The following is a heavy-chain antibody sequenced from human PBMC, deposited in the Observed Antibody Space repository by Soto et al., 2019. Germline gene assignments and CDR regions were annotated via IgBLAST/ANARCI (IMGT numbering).Heavy chain of an antibody. J-gene: IGHJ4*02. CDR3: ALARPYYGSGSYVDY. D-gene: IGHD3-10*01. Sequence: QVTLKESGPVLVKPTETLTLTCTVSGFSLSNARMGVSWIRQPPGKALEWLAHIFSNDEKSYSTFLKSRLTISNAPSKSQVVLPMTNMDPVDPATYYCALARPYYGSGSYVDYWRQGTLVTVSS. CDR1: GFSLSNARMG. V-gene: IGHV2-26*01. CDR2: IFSNDEK.